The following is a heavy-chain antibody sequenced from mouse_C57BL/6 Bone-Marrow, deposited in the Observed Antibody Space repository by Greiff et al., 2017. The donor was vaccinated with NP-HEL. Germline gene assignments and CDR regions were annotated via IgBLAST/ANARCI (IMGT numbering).Heavy chain of an antibody. CDR1: GFNIKDYY. J-gene: IGHJ1*03. CDR3: ARGEACYSNLWYFDV. CDR2: IDPEDGET. D-gene: IGHD2-5*01. V-gene: IGHV14-2*01. Sequence: EVKLKQSGAELVKPGASVKLSCTASGFNIKDYYMHWVKQRTEQGLEWIGRIDPEDGETKYAPKFQGKATITADTSSNTAYLQLSSLTSEDTAVYYCARGEACYSNLWYFDVWGTGTTVTVSS.